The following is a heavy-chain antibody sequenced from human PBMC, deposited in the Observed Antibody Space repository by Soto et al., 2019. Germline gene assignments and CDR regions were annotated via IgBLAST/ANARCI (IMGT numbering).Heavy chain of an antibody. CDR2: INSDGSST. CDR3: ARDGGWTGYEDF. J-gene: IGHJ4*02. D-gene: IGHD3-3*01. CDR1: GFTFRSYW. Sequence: GGSLRLSCAASGFTFRSYWMHWVRQAPGKGLVWVSRINSDGSSTNYADSVKGRFTISRDNAKNTLYLQMNSLRAEDTAVYYCARDGGWTGYEDFWGQGTLVTVSS. V-gene: IGHV3-74*01.